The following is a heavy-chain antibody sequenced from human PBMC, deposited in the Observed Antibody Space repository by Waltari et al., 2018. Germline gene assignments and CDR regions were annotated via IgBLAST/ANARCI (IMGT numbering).Heavy chain of an antibody. J-gene: IGHJ5*02. V-gene: IGHV4-59*01. D-gene: IGHD3-3*01. CDR1: GGSITSYY. CDR3: ARELYDFWSGYYSRWFDP. CDR2: IYYSGST. Sequence: QVQLQESGPGLVKPSETLPLTCTIPGGSITSYYGSWIRHHPGTGLEWIGYIYYSGSTNYNPSLKSRVTISVDTSKNQFSLKLSSVTAADTAVYYCARELYDFWSGYYSRWFDPWGQGTLVTVSS.